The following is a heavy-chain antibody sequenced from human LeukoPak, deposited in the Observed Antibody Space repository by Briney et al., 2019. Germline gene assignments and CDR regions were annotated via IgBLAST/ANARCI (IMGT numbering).Heavy chain of an antibody. CDR2: IRGRGDHT. J-gene: IGHJ4*02. Sequence: QPGGSLRLSCAASVFTFSSYVMSWIRQAPGKGLEWVSSIRGRGDHTYYADSVRGRFSISRDNSKSTLYLQMDSLRAEDTAVYYCATSTYNSGSCGYWGQGTLVTVSS. V-gene: IGHV3-23*01. CDR1: VFTFSSYV. CDR3: ATSTYNSGSCGY. D-gene: IGHD3-10*01.